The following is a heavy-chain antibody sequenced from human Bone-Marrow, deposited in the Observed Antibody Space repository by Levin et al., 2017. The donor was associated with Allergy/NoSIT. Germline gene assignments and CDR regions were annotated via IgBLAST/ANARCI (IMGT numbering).Heavy chain of an antibody. CDR1: GYTFTSYY. CDR3: ARNVVKGREDMDV. Sequence: ASVKVSCKASGYTFTSYYMHWVRHAPGQGLEWMGIINPSGGSTSYAQKFQGRVTMTRDTSTSTVYMELSSLRSEDTAVYYCARNVVKGREDMDVWGQGTTVTVSS. V-gene: IGHV1-46*01. CDR2: INPSGGST. J-gene: IGHJ6*02. D-gene: IGHD3-22*01.